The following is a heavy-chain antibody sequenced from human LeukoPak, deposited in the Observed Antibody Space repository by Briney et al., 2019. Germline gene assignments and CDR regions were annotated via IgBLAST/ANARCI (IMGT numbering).Heavy chain of an antibody. D-gene: IGHD7-27*01. V-gene: IGHV3-7*01. CDR2: IKQDGSEK. CDR3: AREANWGGDAFDI. Sequence: GGSLRLSCAASGFTLSSYWMSWVGQAPGKGLEWVANIKQDGSEKYYVDSVKGRFTISRDNAKNSLYLQMNSLRAEDTAVYYCAREANWGGDAFDIWGQGTMVTVSS. CDR1: GFTLSSYW. J-gene: IGHJ3*02.